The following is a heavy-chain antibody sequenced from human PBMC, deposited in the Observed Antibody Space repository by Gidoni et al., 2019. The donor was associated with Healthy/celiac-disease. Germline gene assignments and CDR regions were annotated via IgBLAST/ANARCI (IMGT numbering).Heavy chain of an antibody. Sequence: EVQLVESGGGLVKPGGSLRLSCAASVFTFSRYRMNCVRQAPGKGLEWVSSISSSSSYIYYADSVKGRFTISRDNAKNSLYLQMNSLRAEDTAVYYCARGGGGTMVRGVRIKPGYGMDVWGQGTTVTVSS. D-gene: IGHD3-10*01. CDR2: ISSSSSYI. J-gene: IGHJ6*02. CDR1: VFTFSRYR. V-gene: IGHV3-21*01. CDR3: ARGGGGTMVRGVRIKPGYGMDV.